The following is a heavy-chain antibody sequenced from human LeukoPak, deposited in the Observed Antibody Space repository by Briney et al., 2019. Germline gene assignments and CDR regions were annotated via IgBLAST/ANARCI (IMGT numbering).Heavy chain of an antibody. CDR1: GGSFSGYY. Sequence: SETLSLTCAVYGGSFSGYYWSWIRQPPGKGLEWIGEINHSGSTNYNPSLKSRVTISVDTSKNQFSLKLSSVTAADTAVYYCARGGDYYDSTKHWYFDLWGRGTLVTVSS. V-gene: IGHV4-34*01. CDR3: ARGGDYYDSTKHWYFDL. J-gene: IGHJ2*01. D-gene: IGHD3-22*01. CDR2: INHSGST.